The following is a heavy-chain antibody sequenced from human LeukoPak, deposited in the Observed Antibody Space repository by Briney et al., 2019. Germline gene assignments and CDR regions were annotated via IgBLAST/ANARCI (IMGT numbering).Heavy chain of an antibody. CDR1: GGSISSSSYY. Sequence: SETLSLTCTVSGGSISSSSYYWGWIRQPPGKGLEWIGSIYYSGSTYYNPSLKSRVTISVDTSKNQFSLKLSSVTAADTAVYYCARFRSGYDWNSYYYYMDVWGKGTTVTISS. D-gene: IGHD5-12*01. J-gene: IGHJ6*03. V-gene: IGHV4-39*07. CDR3: ARFRSGYDWNSYYYYMDV. CDR2: IYYSGST.